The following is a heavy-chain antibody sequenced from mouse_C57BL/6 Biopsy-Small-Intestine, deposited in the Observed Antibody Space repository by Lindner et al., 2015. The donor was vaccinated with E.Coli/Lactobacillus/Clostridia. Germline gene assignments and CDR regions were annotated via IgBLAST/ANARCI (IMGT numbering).Heavy chain of an antibody. CDR3: ARDYYGSSFWYFDV. Sequence: VQLQESGPVLVKPGASVKMSCKASGHTFTDYYMNWVKQSHGKSLEWIGTINPYNGGTSYNQKFKGKATLTVDTSSSTAYMELHSLTSEDSAVYFCARDYYGSSFWYFDVWGTGTTVTVSS. J-gene: IGHJ1*03. CDR2: INPYNGGT. V-gene: IGHV1-19*01. CDR1: GHTFTDYY. D-gene: IGHD1-1*01.